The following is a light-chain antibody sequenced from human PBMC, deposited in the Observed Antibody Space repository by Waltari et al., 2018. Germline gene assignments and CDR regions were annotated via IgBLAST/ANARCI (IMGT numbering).Light chain of an antibody. CDR2: DPS. CDR3: QQRSNWPPT. V-gene: IGKV3-11*01. CDR1: QSIKNF. J-gene: IGKJ3*01. Sequence: EIVLAQSPVTLSLSPGESATLSCRASQSIKNFLAWYQQKPGQAPRLLILDPSNRATGIPARFSGGGSGTDFTLTIDSLEPEDFGFYYCQQRSNWPPTFGPGTKVDIK.